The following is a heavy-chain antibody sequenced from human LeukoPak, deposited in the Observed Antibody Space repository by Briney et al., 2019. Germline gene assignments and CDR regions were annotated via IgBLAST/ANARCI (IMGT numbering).Heavy chain of an antibody. J-gene: IGHJ6*02. CDR1: GGTFSSYA. CDR2: IIPILGIA. Sequence: SVKVSCKASGGTFSSYAISWVRQAPGQGLEWMGRIIPILGIANYAQKFQGRVTITADKSTSTAYMELSSLRSEDTAVYYCARDIFSNYYYYGMDVWGQGTTVTVSS. CDR3: ARDIFSNYYYYGMDV. D-gene: IGHD4-11*01. V-gene: IGHV1-69*04.